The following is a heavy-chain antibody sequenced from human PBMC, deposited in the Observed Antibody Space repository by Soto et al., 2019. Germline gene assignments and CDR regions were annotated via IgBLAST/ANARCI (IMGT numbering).Heavy chain of an antibody. Sequence: QVQLVQSGAEVKKPGASVKVSCKASGYTFTRFAIHWVRQAPGQSLEWMGWINAVNGNKKYSQKFQGRVTITMDTSANTVHMEVSSLTSEDTALYYCAREGDQSGYDYGLDFWGQGTLVNVSS. CDR1: GYTFTRFA. D-gene: IGHD5-12*01. CDR2: INAVNGNK. CDR3: AREGDQSGYDYGLDF. V-gene: IGHV1-3*01. J-gene: IGHJ4*02.